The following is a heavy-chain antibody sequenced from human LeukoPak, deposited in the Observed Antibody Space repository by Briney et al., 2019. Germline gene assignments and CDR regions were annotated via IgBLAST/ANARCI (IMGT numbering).Heavy chain of an antibody. CDR2: IKDDGTT. CDR1: GFTFSSRL. D-gene: IGHD3-22*01. Sequence: GGSLRLSCAVSGFTFSSRLMHWVRQAPGKGLVWVALIKDDGTTNYADPVRGRFTASRDDAKNTVYLQMSSLRADDTAVYYCHPLSYVSNWGQGTLVTVSA. J-gene: IGHJ4*02. V-gene: IGHV3-74*01. CDR3: HPLSYVSN.